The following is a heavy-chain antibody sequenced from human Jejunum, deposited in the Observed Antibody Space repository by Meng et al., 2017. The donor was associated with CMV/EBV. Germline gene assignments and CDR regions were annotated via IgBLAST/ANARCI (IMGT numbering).Heavy chain of an antibody. CDR1: GFTVSRNY. CDR2: IDGGSST. CDR3: ARDYYDIRGNYFTFDY. J-gene: IGHJ4*02. V-gene: IGHV3-66*01. Sequence: EVQLVESGXGLVQPXGSLRLXXXASGFTVSRNYMSWVRQAPGQGLEWVSVIDGGSSTYYADYEKGRFTISRDNGNNILYIQMNNLRKEDTAVYHCARDYYDIRGNYFTFDYWGQGTMVTVSS. D-gene: IGHD3-22*01.